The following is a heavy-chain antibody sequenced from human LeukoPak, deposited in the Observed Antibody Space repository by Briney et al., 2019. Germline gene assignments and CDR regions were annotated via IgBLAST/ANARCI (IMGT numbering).Heavy chain of an antibody. CDR3: ARDFSISWSNWFDP. CDR1: GYTFSAYY. J-gene: IGHJ5*02. Sequence: ASVKVSCKASGYTFSAYYMHWVRQAPGQGLEWMGWINPHSGNTNYAQKFQGRDTMTRDTSISTAYMELSRLRSDDTAVYYCARDFSISWSNWFDPWGQGTLVTVSS. CDR2: INPHSGNT. D-gene: IGHD6-13*01. V-gene: IGHV1-2*02.